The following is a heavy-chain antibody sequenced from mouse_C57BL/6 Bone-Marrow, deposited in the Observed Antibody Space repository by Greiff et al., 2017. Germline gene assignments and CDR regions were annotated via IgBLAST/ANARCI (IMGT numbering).Heavy chain of an antibody. V-gene: IGHV1-52*01. CDR2: IDPSDSET. CDR1: GYTFTSYW. CDR3: ARDYYGSSYWYFDV. Sequence: VKLQQPGAELVRPGSSVKLSCKASGYTFTSYWMHWVQQRPIQGLEWIGNIDPSDSETHYNQKFKDKATLTVDKSSSTAYMQLSSLTSEDSAVFYCARDYYGSSYWYFDVWGTGTTVTVSS. D-gene: IGHD1-1*01. J-gene: IGHJ1*03.